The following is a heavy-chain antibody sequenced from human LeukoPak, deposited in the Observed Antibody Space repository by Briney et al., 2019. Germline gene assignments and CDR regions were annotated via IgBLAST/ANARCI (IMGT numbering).Heavy chain of an antibody. Sequence: ASVKVSCKASGGTFSSYAISWVRQAPGQGLEWMGGIIPIFGTANYAQKFQGRVTMTRDTSTSTVYMELGSMRSEDAAVYYCARGRYYYGSGSYMLENFFGPWGQGTLVTVSS. CDR2: IIPIFGTA. D-gene: IGHD3-10*01. J-gene: IGHJ5*02. CDR1: GGTFSSYA. V-gene: IGHV1-69*05. CDR3: ARGRYYYGSGSYMLENFFGP.